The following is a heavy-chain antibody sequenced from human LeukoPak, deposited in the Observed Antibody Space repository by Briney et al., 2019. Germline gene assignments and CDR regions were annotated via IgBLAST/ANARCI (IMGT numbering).Heavy chain of an antibody. D-gene: IGHD4-23*01. CDR3: ARDSGNYYFDY. Sequence: GGSLRLSCAASGFTVSSNYMSWVRQAPGKGLEWVSVIYSGGSTYYADSVKGRFTISRDNSKNTLYLQMNSLRAEDTAVYYCARDSGNYYFDYWGQGTLVTVST. CDR1: GFTVSSNY. V-gene: IGHV3-66*02. CDR2: IYSGGST. J-gene: IGHJ4*02.